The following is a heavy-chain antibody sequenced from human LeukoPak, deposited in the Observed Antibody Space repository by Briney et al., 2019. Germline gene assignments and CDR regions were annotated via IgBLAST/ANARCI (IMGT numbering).Heavy chain of an antibody. D-gene: IGHD3-10*01. CDR1: GFNFSTSW. V-gene: IGHV3-74*01. J-gene: IGHJ4*02. Sequence: GGSLRLSCAAAGFNFSTSWMRWVRHAPGKGLVWVSRIKTDGSSTSYADSVKGRVTISRDNAKNTLYLQMNSLRAEDTAVYYCARGGSPFYWGQGTLVTVSS. CDR3: ARGGSPFY. CDR2: IKTDGSST.